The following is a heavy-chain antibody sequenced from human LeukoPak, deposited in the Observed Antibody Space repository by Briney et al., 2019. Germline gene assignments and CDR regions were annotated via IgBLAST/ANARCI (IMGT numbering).Heavy chain of an antibody. J-gene: IGHJ3*02. Sequence: SETLSLTCTVSGGSISSSSYYWGWIRQPPGKGLEWIGSIYYSGSTYYNPSLKSRVTISVDTSKNQFSLKLSSVTAADTAVYYCARHVDGSGSYYNLIAAVFDIWGQGTMVTVSS. CDR3: ARHVDGSGSYYNLIAAVFDI. CDR1: GGSISSSSYY. D-gene: IGHD3-10*01. CDR2: IYYSGST. V-gene: IGHV4-39*01.